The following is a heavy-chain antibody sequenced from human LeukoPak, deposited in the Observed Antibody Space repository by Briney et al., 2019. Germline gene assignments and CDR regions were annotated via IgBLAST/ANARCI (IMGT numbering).Heavy chain of an antibody. CDR1: RFTFSDYY. V-gene: IGHV3-7*01. Sequence: GSLRLSCAASRFTFSDYYMTWVRQAPGRGLEWVANIKEDGSEKYYVDSVKGRFTISRDNAKNSLYLQMNSLRAEDTAVYYCARDVSSGWRIYYFDYWGQGTLVTVSS. CDR3: ARDVSSGWRIYYFDY. CDR2: IKEDGSEK. J-gene: IGHJ4*02. D-gene: IGHD6-19*01.